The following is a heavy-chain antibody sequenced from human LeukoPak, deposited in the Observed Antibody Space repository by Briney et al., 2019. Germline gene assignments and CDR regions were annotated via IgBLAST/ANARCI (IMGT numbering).Heavy chain of an antibody. Sequence: PSGTLSLTCGVSGGSITTTNWWSWVRQPPGQGLEWIGEIHLSGRTNYNPSLNSRVTLALDTSKNHLSLSLTSVTAADTAVYYCAREGGPYRPLDYSGQGTLVTVSS. CDR3: AREGGPYRPLDY. CDR1: GGSITTTNW. V-gene: IGHV4-4*02. J-gene: IGHJ4*02. CDR2: IHLSGRT.